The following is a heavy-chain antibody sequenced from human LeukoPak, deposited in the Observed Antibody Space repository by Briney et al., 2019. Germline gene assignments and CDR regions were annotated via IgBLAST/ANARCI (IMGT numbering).Heavy chain of an antibody. CDR1: GGSISSDY. CDR3: ARHHHLDNSGYYPGSYYYGMDV. CDR2: IYYSGST. J-gene: IGHJ6*02. V-gene: IGHV4-59*01. D-gene: IGHD3-22*01. Sequence: SETLSLTCTVSGGSISSDYWSWIRQPPGKGLEWIGYIYYSGSTDYNPSLKSRVTISVDTSKNQFSLKLSSVTAADTAIYYCARHHHLDNSGYYPGSYYYGMDVWGQGTTVTVSS.